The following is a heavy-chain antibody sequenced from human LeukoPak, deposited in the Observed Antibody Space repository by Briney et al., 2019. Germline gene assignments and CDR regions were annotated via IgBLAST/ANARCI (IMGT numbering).Heavy chain of an antibody. CDR1: GFTFDDYG. Sequence: PGGSLRLSCAASGFTFDDYGMSWVRQAPGKGLEWVSGINWNGGSTGYADSVKGRFTISRDNSKNTLYLQMNSLRAEDTAVYYCAKGLLWFGESTYDAFDIWGQGTMVTVSS. CDR3: AKGLLWFGESTYDAFDI. CDR2: INWNGGST. J-gene: IGHJ3*02. D-gene: IGHD3-10*01. V-gene: IGHV3-20*04.